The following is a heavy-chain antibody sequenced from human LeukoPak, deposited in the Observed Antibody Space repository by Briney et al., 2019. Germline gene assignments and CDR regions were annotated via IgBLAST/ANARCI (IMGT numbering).Heavy chain of an antibody. D-gene: IGHD2-2*01. CDR3: AKGDLGYCSTTNCNDY. V-gene: IGHV3-23*01. Sequence: PGGSLRLSCAASGFTFSSYAMSWVRQAPGKGLEWVSVISGSGDERTYYADSVKGRFTISRDNSKNTLYLQMNSLRAEDTAVYYCAKGDLGYCSTTNCNDYWGQGTLVTVSS. CDR1: GFTFSSYA. CDR2: ISGSGDERT. J-gene: IGHJ4*02.